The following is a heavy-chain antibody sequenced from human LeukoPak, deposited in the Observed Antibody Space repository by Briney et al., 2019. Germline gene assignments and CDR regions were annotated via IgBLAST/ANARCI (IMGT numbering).Heavy chain of an antibody. CDR1: GFTFSSYD. D-gene: IGHD3-10*01. V-gene: IGHV3-13*01. CDR3: ARGGLRGVPQNWFDP. Sequence: PGGSLRLSCAASGFTFSSYDMHWVRQPTGKGLEWVSVIGSGGDICYTDSVKGRFTISRENAKNSFYLQMNNLRAGDTAVYYCARGGLRGVPQNWFDPWGQGTLVTVSS. CDR2: IGSGGDI. J-gene: IGHJ5*02.